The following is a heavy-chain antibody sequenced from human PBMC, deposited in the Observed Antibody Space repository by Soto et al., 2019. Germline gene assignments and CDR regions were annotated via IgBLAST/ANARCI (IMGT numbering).Heavy chain of an antibody. CDR2: ISGGGDTT. D-gene: IGHD1-7*01. Sequence: PGGSLRLSCAVSGFTFSNYVMTWVRQAPGKGLEWVSDISGGGDTTYYADSVKGRFTISRDNSKNTLYLQMNSLRADDTAVYYCANTKGGTNFPLDYWGQGTLVTVSS. CDR3: ANTKGGTNFPLDY. CDR1: GFTFSNYV. J-gene: IGHJ4*02. V-gene: IGHV3-23*01.